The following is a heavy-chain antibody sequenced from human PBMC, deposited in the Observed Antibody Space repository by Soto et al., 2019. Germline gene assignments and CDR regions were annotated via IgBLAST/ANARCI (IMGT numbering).Heavy chain of an antibody. Sequence: PEGSLRLSCAASGFTFSTYWMHWVRQAPGRGLVWVSRIDNDGSTRTYADSVKGRFTISRDNAKNTLYLQMNSLRAEDTAVYYCARAKQINYFGSSGYYSGPFDIWGQGTMVTVSS. CDR1: GFTFSTYW. CDR3: ARAKQINYFGSSGYYSGPFDI. J-gene: IGHJ3*02. V-gene: IGHV3-74*01. D-gene: IGHD3-22*01. CDR2: IDNDGSTR.